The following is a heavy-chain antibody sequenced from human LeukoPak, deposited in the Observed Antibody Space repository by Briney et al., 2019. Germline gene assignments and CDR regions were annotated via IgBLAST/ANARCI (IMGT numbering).Heavy chain of an antibody. J-gene: IGHJ4*02. CDR1: GGSISSYY. V-gene: IGHV4-59*01. D-gene: IGHD3-9*01. CDR3: AGLRYDILTGYYTPFDS. CDR2: IYHSGST. Sequence: PSETLSLTCTVSGGSISSYYWSWIRQPPGKGLEWIGYIYHSGSTNYNPSLKSRVTISVDTSKNQFSLKLSSVTAADTAVYYCAGLRYDILTGYYTPFDSWGQGTPVTVSS.